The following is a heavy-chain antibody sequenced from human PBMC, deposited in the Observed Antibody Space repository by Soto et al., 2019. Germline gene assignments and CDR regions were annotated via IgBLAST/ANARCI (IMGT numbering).Heavy chain of an antibody. CDR3: ARKGYYDSSGYYYRTYYYGMDV. D-gene: IGHD3-22*01. CDR2: IIPIFGTA. Sequence: SVKVSCKASGGTFSSYAISWVRQAPGQGLEWMGGIIPIFGTANYAQKFQGRVTITADESTSTAYMELSSLRSEDTAVYYCARKGYYDSSGYYYRTYYYGMDVWGQGTTVTVSS. J-gene: IGHJ6*02. CDR1: GGTFSSYA. V-gene: IGHV1-69*13.